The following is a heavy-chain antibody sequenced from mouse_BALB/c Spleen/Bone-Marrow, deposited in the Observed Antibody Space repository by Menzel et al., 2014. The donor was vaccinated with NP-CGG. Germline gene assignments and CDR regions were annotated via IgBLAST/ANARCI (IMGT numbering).Heavy chain of an antibody. Sequence: DVMLVESGPSLVKPSQTLSLTCSVTGDSTTSGYWNWIRKFPGNKLEYMGYISYSGSTYYNPSLKSRISITRDTSKNQYYLQLNSVTTEDTATYYCATYDGYCFDYWGQGTTLTVSS. J-gene: IGHJ2*01. CDR1: GDSTTSGY. D-gene: IGHD2-3*01. V-gene: IGHV3-8*02. CDR3: ATYDGYCFDY. CDR2: ISYSGST.